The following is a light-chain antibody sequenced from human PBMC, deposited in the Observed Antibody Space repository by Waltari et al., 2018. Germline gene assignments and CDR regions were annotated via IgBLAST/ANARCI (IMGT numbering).Light chain of an antibody. CDR1: QGMGSW. J-gene: IGKJ1*01. Sequence: DIQMTQSPSSVSAYVGARVTITCRASQGMGSWLAWYQQQPGKAPKLLIEWGRSLQSGVNGRFSGSGSGTDFTLTISRLQPEERGTYYCQQTNSFPLTFGKGTKVEI. CDR2: WGR. V-gene: IGKV1-12*02. CDR3: QQTNSFPLT.